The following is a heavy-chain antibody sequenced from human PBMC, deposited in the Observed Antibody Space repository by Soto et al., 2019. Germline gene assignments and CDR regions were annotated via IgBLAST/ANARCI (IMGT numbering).Heavy chain of an antibody. Sequence: QVQLVQSGAEVKKPGASVKVSCKASGYTFTSYDINWVRQATGQGLEWVGWMNPNSGNTGYAQKFQGRVTMTRNTSISTAYMELSSLRSEDTAVYYCARVYSSGWYHYYGMDVWGQGTTVTVSS. CDR3: ARVYSSGWYHYYGMDV. J-gene: IGHJ6*02. V-gene: IGHV1-8*01. D-gene: IGHD6-19*01. CDR2: MNPNSGNT. CDR1: GYTFTSYD.